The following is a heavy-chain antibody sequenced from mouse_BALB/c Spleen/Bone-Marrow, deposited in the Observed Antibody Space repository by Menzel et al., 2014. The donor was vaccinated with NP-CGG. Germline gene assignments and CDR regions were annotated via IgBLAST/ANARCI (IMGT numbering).Heavy chain of an antibody. J-gene: IGHJ3*01. Sequence: EVQLVESGGGLVQPGGSLKLSCAASGFTFSSYTMSWVRQTPEKRLEWVAYISNGGGSTYYPDTVKGRFTISRDNAKNTLYPQMSSLKSEDTAMYYCATGTFAYWGQGTLVTVSA. CDR1: GFTFSSYT. D-gene: IGHD4-1*01. V-gene: IGHV5-12-2*01. CDR3: ATGTFAY. CDR2: ISNGGGST.